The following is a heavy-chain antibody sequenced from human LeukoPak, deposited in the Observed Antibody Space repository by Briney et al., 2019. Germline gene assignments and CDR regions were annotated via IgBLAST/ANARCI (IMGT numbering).Heavy chain of an antibody. CDR2: IYHSGST. CDR3: ARLSGERRYYYYYMDV. Sequence: PSETLSLTCTVSGYSISSGYYWGWIRQPPGKGLEWIGSIYHSGSTYYNPSLKSRVTISVDTSKNQFSLKLSSVTAADTAVYYCARLSGERRYYYYYMDVWGKGITVTVSS. V-gene: IGHV4-38-2*02. CDR1: GYSISSGYY. D-gene: IGHD3-10*01. J-gene: IGHJ6*03.